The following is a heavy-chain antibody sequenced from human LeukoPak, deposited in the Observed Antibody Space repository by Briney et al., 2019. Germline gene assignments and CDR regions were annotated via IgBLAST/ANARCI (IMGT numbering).Heavy chain of an antibody. CDR1: GLTFSSYE. D-gene: IGHD3-22*01. CDR2: ISSSGSTI. J-gene: IGHJ4*02. CDR3: ARSPYDSSGYYS. V-gene: IGHV3-48*03. Sequence: GGSLRLSCAASGLTFSSYEMNWVRQAPGKGLEWVSYISSSGSTIYYADSVKGRFTISRDNAKNSLYLQMNSLRAEDTAVYYCARSPYDSSGYYSWGQGTLVTVSS.